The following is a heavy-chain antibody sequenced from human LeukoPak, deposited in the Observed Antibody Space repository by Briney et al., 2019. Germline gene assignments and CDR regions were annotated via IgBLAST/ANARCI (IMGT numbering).Heavy chain of an antibody. Sequence: GGSLRLSCAASGFTFSSYEMNWVRQAPGKGLEWVSYISSSGSTIYYADSVKGRFTISRDNSKNTLYLQMNSLRAEDTAVYYCAKDLRSSWFQRGNWFDPWGQGTLVTVSS. CDR1: GFTFSSYE. D-gene: IGHD6-13*01. CDR3: AKDLRSSWFQRGNWFDP. J-gene: IGHJ5*02. CDR2: ISSSGSTI. V-gene: IGHV3-48*03.